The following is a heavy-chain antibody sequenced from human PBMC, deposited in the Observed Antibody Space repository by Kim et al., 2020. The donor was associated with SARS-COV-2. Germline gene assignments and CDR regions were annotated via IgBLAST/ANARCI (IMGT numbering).Heavy chain of an antibody. CDR3: AKSPDPSPVGTAMVLGPMDV. V-gene: IGHV3-23*01. J-gene: IGHJ6*02. D-gene: IGHD5-18*01. Sequence: GGSLRLSCVASGFSFELYPMNWVRQRPGKGPEWVSSISGGGASAYYADSVKGRFTISRDTSKNTLFLLMSSLRVEDTAGYFCAKSPDPSPVGTAMVLGPMDVWGQGTTVIVSS. CDR1: GFSFELYP. CDR2: ISGGGASA.